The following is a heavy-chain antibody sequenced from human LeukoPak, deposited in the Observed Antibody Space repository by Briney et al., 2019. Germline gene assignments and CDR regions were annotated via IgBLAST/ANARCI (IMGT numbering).Heavy chain of an antibody. CDR1: GGTFSSYA. J-gene: IGHJ4*02. D-gene: IGHD3-22*01. Sequence: SVKVSCKASGGTFSSYAISWVRQAPGQGLEWMGRIIPILGIANYAQKFQGRVTITADKSTSTAYMELSSLRSDDTAVYYCARDVRGIVGMDYFDYWGQGTLVTVSS. CDR3: ARDVRGIVGMDYFDY. CDR2: IIPILGIA. V-gene: IGHV1-69*04.